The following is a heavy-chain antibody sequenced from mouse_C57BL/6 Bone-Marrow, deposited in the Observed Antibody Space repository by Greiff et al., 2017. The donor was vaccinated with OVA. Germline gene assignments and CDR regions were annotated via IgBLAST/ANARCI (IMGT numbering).Heavy chain of an antibody. J-gene: IGHJ3*01. V-gene: IGHV5-12*01. Sequence: EVQLVESGGGLVQPGGSLKLSCAASGFTFSDYYMYWVRQTPEKRLEWVAYISNGGGRTYYPDTVQGRFTISRDNAKNTLYLQMSRLKSEDTARYYCADASYWGQGTLVTVSA. CDR2: ISNGGGRT. CDR1: GFTFSDYY. CDR3: ADASY.